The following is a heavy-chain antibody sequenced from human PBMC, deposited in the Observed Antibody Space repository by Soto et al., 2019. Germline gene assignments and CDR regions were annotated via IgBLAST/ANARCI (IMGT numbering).Heavy chain of an antibody. CDR1: GGSISSSSYY. V-gene: IGHV4-39*01. CDR3: ASTGVTRPYYFDY. J-gene: IGHJ4*02. CDR2: IYYSGST. Sequence: QLQLQESGPGLVKPSETLSLTCTVSGGSISSSSYYWGWIRQPPGKGLEWIGSIYYSGSTYYNPSLTSRVTISVDTSKNQFSLKLSSVTAADTAVYYCASTGVTRPYYFDYWGQGTLVTVSS. D-gene: IGHD4-17*01.